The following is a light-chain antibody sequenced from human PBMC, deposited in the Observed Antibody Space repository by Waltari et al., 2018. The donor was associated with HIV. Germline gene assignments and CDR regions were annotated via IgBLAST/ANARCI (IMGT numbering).Light chain of an antibody. J-gene: IGLJ2*01. CDR1: SSNIGSHY. V-gene: IGLV1-47*01. CDR3: ATWDDSLSGVL. CDR2: RNH. Sequence: SVLTQPPSASGTPGQRVTISCSGSSSNIGSHYVFWYKQLPGTAPKLLMHRNHQQPSGGPDRFSDSTSGTSASLAISGLRSEDEADYYCATWDDSLSGVLFGGGTKLTVL.